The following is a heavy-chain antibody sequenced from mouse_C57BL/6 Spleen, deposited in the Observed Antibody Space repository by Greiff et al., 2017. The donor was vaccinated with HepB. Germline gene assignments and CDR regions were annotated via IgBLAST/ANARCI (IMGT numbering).Heavy chain of an antibody. D-gene: IGHD2-4*01. V-gene: IGHV5-17*01. J-gene: IGHJ4*01. CDR3: ASCDYDVYYAMDY. CDR1: GFTFSDYG. Sequence: EVQGVESGGGLVKPGGSLKLSCAASGFTFSDYGMHWVRQAPEKGLEWVAYISSGSSTIYYADTVKGRFTISRDNAKNTLFLQMTSLRSEDTAMYYCASCDYDVYYAMDYWGQGTSVTVSS. CDR2: ISSGSSTI.